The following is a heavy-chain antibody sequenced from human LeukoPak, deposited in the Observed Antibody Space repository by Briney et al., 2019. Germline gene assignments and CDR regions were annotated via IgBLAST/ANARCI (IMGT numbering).Heavy chain of an antibody. V-gene: IGHV3-23*01. CDR1: GFTFSSYA. Sequence: GGSLRLSCAASGFTFSSYAMSWVRQAPGKGLEWVSAISGSGGSTYYADSVKGRFTISRGNSKNTLYLQMNSLRAEDTAVYYCAKEYTDILTGYLPPFVYWGQGTLVTVSS. J-gene: IGHJ4*02. CDR3: AKEYTDILTGYLPPFVY. CDR2: ISGSGGST. D-gene: IGHD3-9*01.